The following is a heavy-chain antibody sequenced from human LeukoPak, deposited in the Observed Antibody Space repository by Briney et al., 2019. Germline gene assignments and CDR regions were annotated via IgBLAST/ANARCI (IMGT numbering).Heavy chain of an antibody. CDR2: ISRSGSTK. J-gene: IGHJ6*03. D-gene: IGHD2-15*01. CDR3: ARVLRYCSGGNCYSGGLGYMDV. V-gene: IGHV3-48*04. CDR1: GFTFSSYS. Sequence: GGSLRLSCAASGFTFSSYSMNWIRQAPGKGLEWVSSISRSGSTKYYADSVKGRFTISRDNAKISLFLQMNSLRAEDTAVYYCARVLRYCSGGNCYSGGLGYMDVWGKGTTVTISS.